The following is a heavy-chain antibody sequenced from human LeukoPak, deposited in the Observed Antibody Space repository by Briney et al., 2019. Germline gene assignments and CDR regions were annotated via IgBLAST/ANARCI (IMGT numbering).Heavy chain of an antibody. CDR3: TRRDCSSTSCYGSGYAFDI. CDR2: TSGSGGST. J-gene: IGHJ3*02. Sequence: GGSLRLYCAASGFTFSSYAMSWLRQAPGKELEWVSATSGSGGSTYYADYVKGRFTISRGNSKSTLYLQMSSLKTEDTAVYYCTRRDCSSTSCYGSGYAFDIWGEGTMVTVSS. CDR1: GFTFSSYA. V-gene: IGHV3-23*01. D-gene: IGHD2-2*01.